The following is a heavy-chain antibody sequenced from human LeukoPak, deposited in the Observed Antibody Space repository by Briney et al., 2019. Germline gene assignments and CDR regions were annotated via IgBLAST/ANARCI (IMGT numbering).Heavy chain of an antibody. CDR1: GFTVITNY. CDR3: ARNFPTVVTSFDY. V-gene: IGHV3-66*01. D-gene: IGHD4-23*01. Sequence: GGSLRLSCATSGFTVITNYMSWVRQAPGKGLEWVSVIYSDGTTYYADSVKGRFTISRDNSKNTLYIQMNSLRAEDTAVYYCARNFPTVVTSFDYWGQGTLVTVSS. CDR2: IYSDGTT. J-gene: IGHJ4*02.